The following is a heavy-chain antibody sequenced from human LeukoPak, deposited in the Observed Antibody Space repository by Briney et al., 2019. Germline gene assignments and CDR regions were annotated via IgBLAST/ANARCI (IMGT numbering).Heavy chain of an antibody. J-gene: IGHJ4*02. CDR3: ARGKYQLPADHLDY. Sequence: PSETLSLTCAVSGYSISSGYYWGWIRQPPGKGLEWIGSIYHSGSTYYNPSLKSRVTISVDTSENQFSLKLSSVTAADTAVYYCARGKYQLPADHLDYWGQGTLVTVSS. CDR2: IYHSGST. D-gene: IGHD2-2*01. CDR1: GYSISSGYY. V-gene: IGHV4-38-2*01.